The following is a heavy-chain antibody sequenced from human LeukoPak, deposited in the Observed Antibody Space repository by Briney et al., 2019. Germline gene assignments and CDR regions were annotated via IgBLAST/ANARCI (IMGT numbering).Heavy chain of an antibody. CDR2: MNPNSGNT. Sequence: ASVKVSCKASGYTFTSYDINWVRQATGQGLEWMGWMNPNSGNTGYAQKFQGRVTMTRSTSISTAYMELSSLRSEDTAIYYCARGGPYCSSASCYRDWGQGPLVTVSS. V-gene: IGHV1-8*01. CDR3: ARGGPYCSSASCYRD. D-gene: IGHD2-2*01. CDR1: GYTFTSYD. J-gene: IGHJ4*02.